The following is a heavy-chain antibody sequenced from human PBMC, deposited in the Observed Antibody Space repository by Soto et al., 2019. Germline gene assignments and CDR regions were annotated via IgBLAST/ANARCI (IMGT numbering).Heavy chain of an antibody. D-gene: IGHD1-1*01. V-gene: IGHV3-21*01. CDR2: ISSSSSYI. CDR1: GFTFSSYS. Sequence: GGSLRLSCAASGFTFSSYSMNWVRQAPGKGLEWVSSISSSSSYIYYADSVKGRFTISRDNAKNSLYLQMNSLRAEDTAVYYCARDVRISRWRWYNWNEGGAFDIWGQGTMVTVSS. J-gene: IGHJ3*02. CDR3: ARDVRISRWRWYNWNEGGAFDI.